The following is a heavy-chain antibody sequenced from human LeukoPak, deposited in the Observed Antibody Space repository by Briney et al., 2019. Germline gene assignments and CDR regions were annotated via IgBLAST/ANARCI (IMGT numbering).Heavy chain of an antibody. D-gene: IGHD3-3*01. CDR1: GYTFTSYD. J-gene: IGHJ6*02. Sequence: ASVKVSCKASGYTFTSYDIHWVRQATGQGLEWMGWMNPNSGNTGYAQKFQGRVTMTRNTSISTAYMELSSLRSEDTAVYYCARGQAIGFWSGYYNLPYYYYGMDVWGQGTTVTVSS. V-gene: IGHV1-8*01. CDR3: ARGQAIGFWSGYYNLPYYYYGMDV. CDR2: MNPNSGNT.